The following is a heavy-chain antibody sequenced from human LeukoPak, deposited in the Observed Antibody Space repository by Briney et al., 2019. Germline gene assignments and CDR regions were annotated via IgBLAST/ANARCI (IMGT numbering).Heavy chain of an antibody. CDR2: INHSGST. Sequence: SETLSLTCAVYGGSFSGYYWSWIRQPPGKGLEWIGEINHSGSTNYNPSLKSRVTISVDTSKNQFSLKLSSVTAADTAVYYCARRPALTVVVVAAAFDYWGRGTLVTVSS. V-gene: IGHV4-34*01. CDR1: GGSFSGYY. CDR3: ARRPALTVVVVAAAFDY. J-gene: IGHJ4*02. D-gene: IGHD2-15*01.